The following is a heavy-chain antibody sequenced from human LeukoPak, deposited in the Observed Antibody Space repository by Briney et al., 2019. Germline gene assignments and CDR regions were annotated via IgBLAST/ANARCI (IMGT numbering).Heavy chain of an antibody. J-gene: IGHJ4*02. CDR1: RFAFGGYW. V-gene: IGHV3-74*01. CDR3: AKDRNWIEYYFDY. Sequence: PGGSLRLSCAASRFAFGGYWLHWVRQAPGKGLVWVSRINSDGSSITYADSVKGRFTISRDNSKNSLFLQMNSLRAEDTAVYYCAKDRNWIEYYFDYWGQGTLVTVSS. CDR2: INSDGSSI. D-gene: IGHD1-20*01.